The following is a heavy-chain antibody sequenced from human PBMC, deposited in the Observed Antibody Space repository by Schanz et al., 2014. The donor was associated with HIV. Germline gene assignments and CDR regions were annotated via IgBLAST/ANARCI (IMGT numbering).Heavy chain of an antibody. D-gene: IGHD3-22*01. CDR1: GFTFSSYG. CDR2: IKQDGSEK. CDR3: ARLHSSPSSFLVSGYFDY. Sequence: VQLVESGGGVVQPGRSLRLSCAASGFTFSSYGMHWVRQAPGKGLEWVANIKQDGSEKYYVDSVKGRFTISRDNAKNSLYLQMNSLRAEDTAVYYCARLHSSPSSFLVSGYFDYWGQGTLVTVSS. J-gene: IGHJ4*02. V-gene: IGHV3-7*01.